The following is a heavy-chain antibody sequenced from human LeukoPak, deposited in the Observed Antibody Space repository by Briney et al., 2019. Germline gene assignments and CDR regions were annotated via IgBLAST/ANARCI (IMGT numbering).Heavy chain of an antibody. D-gene: IGHD3-9*01. J-gene: IGHJ4*02. CDR2: LFYTGVT. CDR1: GGSLSDSNYF. Sequence: SSETLSLTCTVSGGSLSDSNYFWAWIRQPPGEGLEWLGSLFYTGVTYYNPSLKSRVTMSVDTSKNQFSLKLSSVTAADTAVYYCARDKYDILTGYEYFDYWGQGTLVTVSS. CDR3: ARDKYDILTGYEYFDY. V-gene: IGHV4-39*07.